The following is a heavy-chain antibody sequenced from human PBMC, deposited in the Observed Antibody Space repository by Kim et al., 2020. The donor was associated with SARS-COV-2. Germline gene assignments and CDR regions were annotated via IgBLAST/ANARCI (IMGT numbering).Heavy chain of an antibody. V-gene: IGHV4-59*08. J-gene: IGHJ5*02. CDR1: GGSISSYY. D-gene: IGHD3-3*01. CDR2: IYYSGST. CDR3: ARHGLYDFWSGYFNEGAVGWFDP. Sequence: SETLSLTGTVSGGSISSYYWSWIRQPPGKGLEWIGYIYYSGSTYYNPSLKSRVTISVDTSKNQFSLKLSSVTAADTAVYYCARHGLYDFWSGYFNEGAVGWFDPWVQGTLVTFSS.